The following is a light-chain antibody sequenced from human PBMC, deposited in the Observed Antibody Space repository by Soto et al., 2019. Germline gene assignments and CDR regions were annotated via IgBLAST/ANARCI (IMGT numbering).Light chain of an antibody. Sequence: QSVLTQSPSASASLGASVKLTCTLSSGHSSYAIAWHQQQPEKGPRYLMKLNSDGSHSKGDEIPDRFSGSSSGAERYLTISSLQSEDEADYYCQTWGTGIQVFGTGTKLTVL. CDR2: LNSDGSH. V-gene: IGLV4-69*01. CDR1: SGHSSYA. CDR3: QTWGTGIQV. J-gene: IGLJ1*01.